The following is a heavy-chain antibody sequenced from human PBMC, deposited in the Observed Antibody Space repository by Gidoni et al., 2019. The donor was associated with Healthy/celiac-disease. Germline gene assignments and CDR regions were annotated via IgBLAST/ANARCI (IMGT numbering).Heavy chain of an antibody. Sequence: QVQLVESVGGVVQPGKSLRLVCAASGFSFSRHGMHWVRQAPGKGLEWVALISYDGIDKYSDGSKEYYADSVRGRFTISRDNSRNTLYLQMNSLRAEDTAVYYCVKVLSYYYYYGMDVWGQGTTVTVS. CDR3: VKVLSYYYYYGMDV. D-gene: IGHD2-15*01. V-gene: IGHV3-30*18. J-gene: IGHJ6*02. CDR1: GFSFSRHG. CDR2: ISYDGIDKYSDGSKE.